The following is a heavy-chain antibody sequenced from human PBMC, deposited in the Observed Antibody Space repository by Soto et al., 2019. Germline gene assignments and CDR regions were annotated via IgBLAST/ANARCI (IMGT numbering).Heavy chain of an antibody. CDR1: GGSISSSSYY. J-gene: IGHJ4*02. CDR2: IYYSGST. Sequence: QLQLQESGPGLVKPSETLSLTCTVSGGSISSSSYYWGWIRQPPGKGLEWIGSIYYSGSTYYNPSLKSRVTISVDTSKNQFSLKLSSVTAADTAVYCCARHPAITGTLDYWGQGTLVTVSS. V-gene: IGHV4-39*01. CDR3: ARHPAITGTLDY. D-gene: IGHD1-7*01.